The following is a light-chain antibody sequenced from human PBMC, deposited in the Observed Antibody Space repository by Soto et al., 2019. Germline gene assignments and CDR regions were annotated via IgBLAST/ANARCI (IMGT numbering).Light chain of an antibody. J-gene: IGLJ1*01. CDR3: SSFTTTYFYV. Sequence: QSALTQPASVSGSPGQSITVSCTGTSSDIGGHKNVSWYQQHPGKVPKLIIYEVSNRPSGVSNRFSASKSAYTASLTISALQAEDEADYYCSSFTTTYFYVFGPGTQLTVL. CDR2: EVS. V-gene: IGLV2-14*01. CDR1: SSDIGGHKN.